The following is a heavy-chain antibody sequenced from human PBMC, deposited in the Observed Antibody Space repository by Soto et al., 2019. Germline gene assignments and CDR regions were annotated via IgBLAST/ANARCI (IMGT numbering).Heavy chain of an antibody. CDR2: IIPIFGTA. CDR1: GGTFSSYS. J-gene: IGHJ6*02. CDR3: ARGVVFARTHYMDV. V-gene: IGHV1-69*06. D-gene: IGHD2-2*01. Sequence: SVKVSCKASGGTFSSYSISWVRQAPGQGLEWMGGIIPIFGTANYAQKFQGRVTITADKSTSTAYMELSSLRSEDTAVYYCARGVVFARTHYMDVWGQGTTVTVSS.